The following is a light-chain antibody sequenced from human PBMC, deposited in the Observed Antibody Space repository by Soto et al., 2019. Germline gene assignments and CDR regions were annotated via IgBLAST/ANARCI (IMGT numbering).Light chain of an antibody. J-gene: IGKJ1*01. Sequence: DIQMTQSPSSVSASVGDRVTITCRSSQDISNWLACYQQKRGQAPEPLIYAASSLQSGVPSRFRGSGYGTDVTLTISSLQPEDSATYFYQEANSFPPWTFGQGTKVEIK. CDR3: QEANSFPPWT. V-gene: IGKV1-12*01. CDR1: QDISNW. CDR2: AAS.